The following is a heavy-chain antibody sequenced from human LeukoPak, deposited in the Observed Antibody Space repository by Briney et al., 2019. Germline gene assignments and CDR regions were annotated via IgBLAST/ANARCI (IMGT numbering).Heavy chain of an antibody. CDR2: ISYDGSYK. J-gene: IGHJ4*02. CDR1: GFTFSSYT. D-gene: IGHD1-20*01. V-gene: IGHV3-30*04. Sequence: PTGGSLRLSCAASGFTFSSYTMYWVRQAPGKGLEWVAAISYDGSYKYYADTVKGRFTISRDNSKNTLFLQMNSLSDDDTAVYSCARITSFYYFDYWGQGTLVTVSS. CDR3: ARITSFYYFDY.